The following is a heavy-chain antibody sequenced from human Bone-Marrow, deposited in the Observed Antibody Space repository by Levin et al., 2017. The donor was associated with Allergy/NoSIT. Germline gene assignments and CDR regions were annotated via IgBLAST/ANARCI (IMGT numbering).Heavy chain of an antibody. CDR2: IYSGGPT. CDR1: GLTVRDNY. V-gene: IGHV3-53*01. J-gene: IGHJ6*02. Sequence: HPGGSLRLSCAASGLTVRDNYMIWVRQAPGKGLEWVSLIYSGGPTYYTDSVKGRFTISRDNSKNILYLQMNSLRAEDTAIYYCATTAPVYYYGMDVWGQGTTVTVSS. D-gene: IGHD5-18*01. CDR3: ATTAPVYYYGMDV.